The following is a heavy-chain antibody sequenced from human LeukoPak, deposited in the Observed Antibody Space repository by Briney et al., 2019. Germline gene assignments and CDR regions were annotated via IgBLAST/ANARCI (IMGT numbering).Heavy chain of an antibody. CDR3: ARGGSSSSWYLGGVDY. CDR1: GFTFSGFW. CDR2: INQDESEK. J-gene: IGHJ4*02. V-gene: IGHV3-7*03. D-gene: IGHD6-13*01. Sequence: GGSLRLSCAASGFTFSGFWMSWVRQAPGKGLEWVANINQDESEKNYVDSVKGRFTISRDNAQNSLYLQLNSLRAEDTAVYYCARGGSSSSWYLGGVDYWGQGTLVTVSS.